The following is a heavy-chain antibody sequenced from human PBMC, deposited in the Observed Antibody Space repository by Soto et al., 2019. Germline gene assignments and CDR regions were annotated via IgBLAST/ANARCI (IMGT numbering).Heavy chain of an antibody. J-gene: IGHJ4*02. CDR3: AKNGLDNSPSAIDS. Sequence: GGSLRLSCAASGFTFRNNVLSWVRQAPGKGLDWVSGITGSGRDTYYADSVKGRFTISRDDSKNMVFLQMNSLRAEDTALYYCAKNGLDNSPSAIDSWGPGTLVTVSS. V-gene: IGHV3-23*01. D-gene: IGHD2-8*01. CDR1: GFTFRNNV. CDR2: ITGSGRDT.